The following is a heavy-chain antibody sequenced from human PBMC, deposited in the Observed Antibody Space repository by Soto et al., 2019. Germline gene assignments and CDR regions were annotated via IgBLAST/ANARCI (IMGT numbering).Heavy chain of an antibody. J-gene: IGHJ5*02. CDR2: IHYSGGATYSP. D-gene: IGHD2-21*01. Sequence: PSETLSLTCTVSGASIISAGYYWTWIRQHPGKSLEWLGYIHYSGGATYSPSYNPSLKSRIAISVDTSKRLFSLKLTSVSAADTAVYYCARVPTYYRDSIVYQPFHPWGQGTLVTVSS. V-gene: IGHV4-31*03. CDR3: ARVPTYYRDSIVYQPFHP. CDR1: GASIISAGYY.